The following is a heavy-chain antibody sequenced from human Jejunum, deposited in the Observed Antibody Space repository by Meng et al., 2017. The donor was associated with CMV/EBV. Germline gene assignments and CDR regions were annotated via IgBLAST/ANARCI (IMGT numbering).Heavy chain of an antibody. D-gene: IGHD4-17*01. Sequence: GYTFSPYAIAWVRPAPGRGLEWMGWVSAYNGDTNYAHQLHGRVSMTTDTSTTTAYMELRSLRSDDTGVYYCARIPVTSGSSYGLDVWGQGTTVTVSS. J-gene: IGHJ6*02. CDR2: VSAYNGDT. V-gene: IGHV1-18*01. CDR1: GYTFSPYA. CDR3: ARIPVTSGSSYGLDV.